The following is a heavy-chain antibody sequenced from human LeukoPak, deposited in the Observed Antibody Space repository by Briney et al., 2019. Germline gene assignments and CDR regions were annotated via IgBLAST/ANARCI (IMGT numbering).Heavy chain of an antibody. CDR2: IYYSGST. Sequence: SETLSLTCTVSGGSISSYYWSWIRQPPGKGLEWIGYIYYSGSTNYNPSLKSRVTISVDTSKNQFSLKLSSVTAADTAVYYCARASYCSSTSYYVSYYYYYGVDVWGQGTTVTVSS. D-gene: IGHD2-2*01. CDR3: ARASYCSSTSYYVSYYYYYGVDV. CDR1: GGSISSYY. V-gene: IGHV4-59*01. J-gene: IGHJ6*02.